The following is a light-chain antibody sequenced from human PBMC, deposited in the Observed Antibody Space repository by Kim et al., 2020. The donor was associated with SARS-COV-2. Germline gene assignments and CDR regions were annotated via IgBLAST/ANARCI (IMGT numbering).Light chain of an antibody. V-gene: IGLV1-40*01. J-gene: IGLJ2*01. CDR3: QSYDSSLSAVV. CDR2: GNS. CDR1: SSNIGAGYD. Sequence: RVTISCTRSSSNIGAGYDVHWYQQLPGTAPKLLIYGNSNRPSGVPDRFSGSKSGTSASLAITGLQAEDEADYYCQSYDSSLSAVVFGGGTQLTVL.